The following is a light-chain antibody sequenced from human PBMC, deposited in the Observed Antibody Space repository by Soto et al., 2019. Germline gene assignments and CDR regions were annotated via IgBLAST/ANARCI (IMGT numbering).Light chain of an antibody. V-gene: IGLV2-14*01. J-gene: IGLJ1*01. CDR2: EVA. Sequence: QSALTQPASVSGSPGQSITISCTGTNSDIGFYNYVSWYQQHPGEAPKLIIYEVAKRPSGVSSRFSGSKSGNTASLTISGLQAEDGADYHCSSYTSSSPLYVFGTGTKVTVL. CDR3: SSYTSSSPLYV. CDR1: NSDIGFYNY.